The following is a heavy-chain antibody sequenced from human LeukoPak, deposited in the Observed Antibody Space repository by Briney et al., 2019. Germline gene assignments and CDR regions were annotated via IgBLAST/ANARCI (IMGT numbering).Heavy chain of an antibody. D-gene: IGHD3-3*01. CDR3: AKERGRSVGDY. Sequence: PGGSLRLFCTASGFTFSSYGMHWVRQAPGKGLEWVAVISYDGSSKYYAESVKGRFTISRDNSKNTLYLLMNSLRAEDTAVYYCAKERGRSVGDYWGQGTLVTVSS. CDR2: ISYDGSSK. V-gene: IGHV3-30*18. J-gene: IGHJ4*02. CDR1: GFTFSSYG.